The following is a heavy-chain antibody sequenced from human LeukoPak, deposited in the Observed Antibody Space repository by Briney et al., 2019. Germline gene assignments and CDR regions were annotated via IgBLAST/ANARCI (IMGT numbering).Heavy chain of an antibody. J-gene: IGHJ4*02. V-gene: IGHV3-7*01. CDR2: IKQDGSEK. CDR3: ARDPPGAAAAGSHFDY. D-gene: IGHD6-13*01. Sequence: QPGGTLRLSCAASGFTFSSYGMSWVRQAPGKGLEWVANIKQDGSEKYYVDSVKGRFTISRDNAKNSLYLQMNSLRAEDTAVYYCARDPPGAAAAGSHFDYWGQGTLVTVSS. CDR1: GFTFSSYG.